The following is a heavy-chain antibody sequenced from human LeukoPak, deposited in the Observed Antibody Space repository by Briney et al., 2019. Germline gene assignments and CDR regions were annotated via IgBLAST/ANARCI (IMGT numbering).Heavy chain of an antibody. CDR3: ARSVDFWSRNWFDP. D-gene: IGHD3-3*01. Sequence: SETLSLTCTVSGGSISSSNYYWDWTRQPPGKGLEWIGSIYYSGSTYYNPSLKSRVTISVDTSKNQFSLKLSSVTAADTAVYYCARSVDFWSRNWFDPWGQGTLVTVSS. CDR1: GGSISSSNYY. CDR2: IYYSGST. V-gene: IGHV4-39*01. J-gene: IGHJ5*02.